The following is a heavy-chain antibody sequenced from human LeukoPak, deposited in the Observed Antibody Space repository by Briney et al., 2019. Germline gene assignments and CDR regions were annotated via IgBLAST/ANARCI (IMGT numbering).Heavy chain of an antibody. CDR3: ARAMVRGVIPY. V-gene: IGHV3-30*03. CDR1: GFTVSSNY. Sequence: GSLRLSCAASGFTVSSNYISWVRQAPGKGLEWLAVISNDGTIQYYADSVKGRFTISRDNSRNIMNLQTDSLRPEDTALYYCARAMVRGVIPYWGQGTLVTVSS. J-gene: IGHJ4*02. D-gene: IGHD3-10*01. CDR2: ISNDGTIQ.